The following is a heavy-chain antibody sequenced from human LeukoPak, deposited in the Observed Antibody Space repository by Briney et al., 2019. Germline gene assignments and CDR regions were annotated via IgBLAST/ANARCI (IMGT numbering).Heavy chain of an antibody. V-gene: IGHV3-23*01. CDR1: GFTFSSYA. CDR3: AKEAGGDRPVDY. Sequence: GGSLRLSCAASGFTFSSYAMSWVRQAPGKGLEWVSAISGSGGRTYYADSGKGRLTISRDNSKNTLYLQTNSLRAEDTAVYYCAKEAGGDRPVDYWGEGTLVTVSS. J-gene: IGHJ4*02. CDR2: ISGSGGRT. D-gene: IGHD2-21*02.